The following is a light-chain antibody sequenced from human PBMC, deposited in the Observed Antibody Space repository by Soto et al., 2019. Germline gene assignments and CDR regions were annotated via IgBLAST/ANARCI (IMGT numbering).Light chain of an antibody. J-gene: IGLJ2*01. CDR1: SSDVGGYNY. CDR2: EVS. CDR3: SSYAGSTVV. Sequence: QSVLTQPPSASGSPGQSVTISCTGTSSDVGGYNYVSWYQQHPGKAPKLMIYEVSKRPSGVPDRFSGSKSGNTASLTVSGLQAEDAADYYCSSYAGSTVVFGGGTKVTVL. V-gene: IGLV2-8*01.